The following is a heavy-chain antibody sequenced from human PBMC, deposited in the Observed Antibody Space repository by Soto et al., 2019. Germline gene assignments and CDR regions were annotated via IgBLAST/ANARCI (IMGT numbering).Heavy chain of an antibody. Sequence: QVQLQESGPGLVKPSETLSLTCTVSGGSISSYYWSWIRQPPGKGLEWIGYIYYSGSTNYNPSLKGRVPXSXDXXKNQFSLTLSSVTAADTAVYYCARSGYSSGWYLYYYYGMDVWGQGTTVTVSS. J-gene: IGHJ6*02. V-gene: IGHV4-59*01. CDR1: GGSISSYY. D-gene: IGHD6-19*01. CDR2: IYYSGST. CDR3: ARSGYSSGWYLYYYYGMDV.